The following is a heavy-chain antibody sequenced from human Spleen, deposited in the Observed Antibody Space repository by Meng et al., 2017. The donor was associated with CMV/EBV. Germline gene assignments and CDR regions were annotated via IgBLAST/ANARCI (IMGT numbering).Heavy chain of an antibody. V-gene: IGHV4-59*01. CDR3: ARSTGSSDFDY. Sequence: AETLSLTCTVSGGSISSYYWSWIWQPPGKGLEWIGYIYYSGSTNYNPSLKSRVTISVDTSKNQFSLKLSSVTAADTAVYYCARSTGSSDFDYWGQRTLVTVSS. D-gene: IGHD6-19*01. CDR2: IYYSGST. CDR1: GGSISSYY. J-gene: IGHJ4*02.